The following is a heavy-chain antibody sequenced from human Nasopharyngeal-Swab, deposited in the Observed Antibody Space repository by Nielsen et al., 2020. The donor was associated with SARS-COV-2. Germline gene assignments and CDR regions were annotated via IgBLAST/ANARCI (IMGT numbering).Heavy chain of an antibody. Sequence: WIRQRPGKGLEWVSAISGSGGSTYYADSVKGRFTISRDNSKNTLYLQMNSLRAEDTAVYYCAKDLTSIAVAGPIIDYWGQGTLVTVSS. CDR2: ISGSGGST. J-gene: IGHJ4*02. D-gene: IGHD6-19*01. V-gene: IGHV3-23*01. CDR3: AKDLTSIAVAGPIIDY.